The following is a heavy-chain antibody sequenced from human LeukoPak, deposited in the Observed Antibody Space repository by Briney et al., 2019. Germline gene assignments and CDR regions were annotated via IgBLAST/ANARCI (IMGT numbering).Heavy chain of an antibody. CDR3: ARVGGYNSPLDY. V-gene: IGHV4-4*09. CDR1: GGSISSYY. J-gene: IGHJ4*02. D-gene: IGHD5-24*01. Sequence: PSETLSLTCTVSGGSISSYYWSWIRQPPGKGLEWIGYIYTSGSTNYNPSLKSRVTMSVDTSKNQFSLKLSSVTAADTAVYYCARVGGYNSPLDYWGQGTLVTVSS. CDR2: IYTSGST.